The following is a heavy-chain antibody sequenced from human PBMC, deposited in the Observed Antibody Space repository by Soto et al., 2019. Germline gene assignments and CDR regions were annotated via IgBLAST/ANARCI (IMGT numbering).Heavy chain of an antibody. CDR2: IYYSGST. Sequence: QVQLQESGPGLVKPSQTLSLTCTVSGGSISSGGYYWSWIRQHPGKGLEWIGYIYYSGSTYYNPSLRSRLTISVDTSRNQSSLELSSVTAADTAVYYCASYGGGLWFGEGRLNWFDPWGQGTLVTVSS. CDR1: GGSISSGGYY. CDR3: ASYGGGLWFGEGRLNWFDP. D-gene: IGHD3-10*01. J-gene: IGHJ5*02. V-gene: IGHV4-31*03.